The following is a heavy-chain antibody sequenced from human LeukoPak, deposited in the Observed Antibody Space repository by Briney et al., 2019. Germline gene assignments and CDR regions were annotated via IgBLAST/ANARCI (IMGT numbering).Heavy chain of an antibody. D-gene: IGHD3-22*01. V-gene: IGHV3-15*01. J-gene: IGHJ6*03. CDR1: GFTFSNAW. CDR3: TTRRTYYDSSGYSYPYYYYYYMDV. CDR2: IKGNTDGVTA. Sequence: GGSLRLSCAASGFTFSNAWMNWVRQAPGKGLEWVGHIKGNTDGVTADYASPVKGRFTISRDDSKNTLYLQMNSLKTEDTAVYYCTTRRTYYDSSGYSYPYYYYYYMDVWGKGTTVTVSS.